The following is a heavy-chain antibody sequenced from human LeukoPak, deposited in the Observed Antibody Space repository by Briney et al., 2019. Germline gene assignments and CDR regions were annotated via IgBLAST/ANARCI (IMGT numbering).Heavy chain of an antibody. D-gene: IGHD1-26*01. V-gene: IGHV4-4*02. CDR1: GGSISSSNW. CDR3: ASGGVGATTVMDY. CDR2: IYHSGST. Sequence: SGTLSLTCAVSGGSISSSNWWSWVRQPPGKGLEWIGEIYHSGSTNYNPSLKSRVTISVDKSKNQFSLKLSSVTAADTAVYYCASGGVGATTVMDYWGQGTLVTVSS. J-gene: IGHJ4*02.